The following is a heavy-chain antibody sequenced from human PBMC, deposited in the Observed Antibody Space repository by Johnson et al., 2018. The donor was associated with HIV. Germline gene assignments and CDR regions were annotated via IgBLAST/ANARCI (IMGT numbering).Heavy chain of an antibody. V-gene: IGHV3-30*18. J-gene: IGHJ3*02. Sequence: QVQLVESGGGVVQPGKSLRLSCAASGLTFSSYDMHWVRQATGKGLEWVAVTSYDGINKYYATSVKGRFIISRDNSNNTLFLHMSGLRGEDTAVYYCAKSPGKDHGGKSGAFDIWGQGTMVTVSS. CDR3: AKSPGKDHGGKSGAFDI. D-gene: IGHD4-23*01. CDR2: TSYDGINK. CDR1: GLTFSSYD.